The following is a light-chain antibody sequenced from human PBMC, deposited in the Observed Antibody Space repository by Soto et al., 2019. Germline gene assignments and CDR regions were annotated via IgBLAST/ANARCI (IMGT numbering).Light chain of an antibody. CDR1: QSVSSN. V-gene: IGKV3-15*01. J-gene: IGKJ1*01. CDR2: GAS. CDR3: QQYNDWPRT. Sequence: FTQSRGTLSFSPGEGATLSCMASQSVSSNLAWYQQKPGQAPRLLIYGASTRATGIPARFSGSGSGTEFTLTISSLQSEDFAVYYCQQYNDWPRTFGQGTKVDIK.